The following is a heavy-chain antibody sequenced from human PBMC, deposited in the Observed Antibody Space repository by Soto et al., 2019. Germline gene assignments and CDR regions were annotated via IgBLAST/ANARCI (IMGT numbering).Heavy chain of an antibody. V-gene: IGHV3-23*01. CDR2: ISDSGVST. J-gene: IGHJ3*02. D-gene: IGHD3-16*01. Sequence: PGASLRLSSAASGFTFLSYAMSWVRQAPGKGLEWVSAISDSGVSTYYADSVKGRFTIARDNSKNALYLQTNILRGGDTAVYYCAKFRRVQNLKNYPGMGGDFDIWGQGTMVTVSS. CDR3: AKFRRVQNLKNYPGMGGDFDI. CDR1: GFTFLSYA.